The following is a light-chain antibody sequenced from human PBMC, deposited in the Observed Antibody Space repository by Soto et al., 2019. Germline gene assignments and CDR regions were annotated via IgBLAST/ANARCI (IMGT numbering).Light chain of an antibody. J-gene: IGKJ1*01. CDR3: QQYGSSPRT. V-gene: IGKV3-20*01. Sequence: LVLTGSTGTLSFPPFYICLLSVRPSQSLSRSSLAWYQQKPGRAPRLLIYGASSRATGIPDRFSGSGSGTDFTLAISRLEPEDFAVYYCQQYGSSPRTFGQGTKVDIK. CDR1: QSLSRSS. CDR2: GAS.